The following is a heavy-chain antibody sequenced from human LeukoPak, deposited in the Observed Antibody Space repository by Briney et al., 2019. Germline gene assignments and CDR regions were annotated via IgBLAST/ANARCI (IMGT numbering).Heavy chain of an antibody. CDR3: AKDAVAPGSGGDYFDF. Sequence: AGGSLRLSCAASGFTFSSNAISWVRQAPGKGLEWVSVITGNGGRTYYADSVKGRFTISRDNSKNTLSLQMNSLRADDTAVYYCAKDAVAPGSGGDYFDFWGQGTLVTVSS. J-gene: IGHJ4*02. CDR2: ITGNGGRT. CDR1: GFTFSSNA. V-gene: IGHV3-23*01. D-gene: IGHD3-10*01.